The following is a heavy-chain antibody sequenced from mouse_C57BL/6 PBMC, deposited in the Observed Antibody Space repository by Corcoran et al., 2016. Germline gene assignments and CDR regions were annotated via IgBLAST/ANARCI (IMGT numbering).Heavy chain of an antibody. D-gene: IGHD2-4*01. V-gene: IGHV9-3*01. J-gene: IGHJ3*01. CDR3: AREYYYDYPLSWLRGAY. CDR2: INTYSGVP. CDR1: GYTFTTYG. Sequence: QIQLVQSGPELKKPGETVKISCKASGYTFTTYGMSWVKQAPGKGLKWMGWINTYSGVPTYADDFKGRFAFSLETSASTAYLQINNLKNEDTATYFCAREYYYDYPLSWLRGAYWGQGTLVTVSA.